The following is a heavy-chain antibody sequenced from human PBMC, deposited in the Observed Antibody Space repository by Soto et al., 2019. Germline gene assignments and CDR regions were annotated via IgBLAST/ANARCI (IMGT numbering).Heavy chain of an antibody. D-gene: IGHD6-19*01. J-gene: IGHJ6*02. V-gene: IGHV1-2*02. CDR3: ARDQSPSSVWPGMDV. CDR2: INPNSGGT. Sequence: VASVKVSCKASGYTFTDYYMHWVRQAPGQGLEWMGWINPNSGGTNYAQKFQGRVTMTRDTSISTAYMELNRLRSDDTAVYYCARDQSPSSVWPGMDVWGQGTTVTVSS. CDR1: GYTFTDYY.